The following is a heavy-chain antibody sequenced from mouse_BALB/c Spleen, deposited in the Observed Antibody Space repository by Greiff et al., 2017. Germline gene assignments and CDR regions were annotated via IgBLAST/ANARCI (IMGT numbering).Heavy chain of an antibody. J-gene: IGHJ4*01. Sequence: QVQLQESGPGLVAPSQSLSITCTVSGFSLTGYGVNWVRQPPGKGLAWLGMLWGDGSTDYNSALKSRLSISKDNSKRQVFLKMNSLQTDDTARYYCARGAPSCGYSLYAMDFWGQGTSVTVSS. CDR3: ARGAPSCGYSLYAMDF. V-gene: IGHV2-6-7*01. D-gene: IGHD3-1*01. CDR2: LWGDGST. CDR1: GFSLTGYG.